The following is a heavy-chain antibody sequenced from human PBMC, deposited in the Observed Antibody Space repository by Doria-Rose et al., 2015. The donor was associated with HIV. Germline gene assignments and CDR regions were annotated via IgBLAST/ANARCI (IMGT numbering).Heavy chain of an antibody. CDR3: ARIIAARTRADAFDI. V-gene: IGHV2-26*01. J-gene: IGHJ3*02. Sequence: SGFSLSNARMGVSWIRQPPGKALEWLVHIFSNDEKSPSTSLKSRLTISKDTSKSQVVLTMTNMDPVDTATYYCARIIAARTRADAFDIWGQGTMVTVSS. CDR2: IFSNDEK. D-gene: IGHD6-6*01. CDR1: GFSLSNARMG.